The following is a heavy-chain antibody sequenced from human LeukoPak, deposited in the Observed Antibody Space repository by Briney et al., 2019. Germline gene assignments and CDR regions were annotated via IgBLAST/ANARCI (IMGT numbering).Heavy chain of an antibody. J-gene: IGHJ5*02. Sequence: SETLSLTCTVSGGSISSSSYYWGWIRQPPGKGLEWIGSIYYSGSTYYNPSLKSRVTISVDTSKNQFSLKLSSVTAADTAVYYCARAKAQWLVHWFDPWGQGTLVTVSS. CDR2: IYYSGST. V-gene: IGHV4-39*01. CDR1: GGSISSSSYY. D-gene: IGHD6-19*01. CDR3: ARAKAQWLVHWFDP.